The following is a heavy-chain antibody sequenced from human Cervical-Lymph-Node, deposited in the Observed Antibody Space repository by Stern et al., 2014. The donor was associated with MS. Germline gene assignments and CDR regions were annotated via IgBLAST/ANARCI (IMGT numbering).Heavy chain of an antibody. V-gene: IGHV3-15*01. CDR2: IKSKTDCGTT. CDR1: GFTFSNAW. CDR3: TTALPDIVVVVAANPYYFDY. J-gene: IGHJ4*02. Sequence: EVQLLESGGGLVKPGGSLRLSCAASGFTFSNAWMSWVRQAPGKGLEWVGRIKSKTDCGTTDYAAPVKGRFTISRDDSKNTLYLQMNSLKTEDTAVYYCTTALPDIVVVVAANPYYFDYWGQGTLVTVSS. D-gene: IGHD2-15*01.